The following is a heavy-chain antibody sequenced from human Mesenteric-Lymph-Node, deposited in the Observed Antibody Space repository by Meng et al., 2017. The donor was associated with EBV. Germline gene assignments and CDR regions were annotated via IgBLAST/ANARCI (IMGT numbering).Heavy chain of an antibody. V-gene: IGHV6-1*01. J-gene: IGHJ2*01. CDR1: GDSVSSSRAA. CDR3: ARGATSVFDL. CDR2: TYYRSKWYN. Sequence: QVQLQQSGPGLLKPSXTLSPTCVISGDSVSSSRAAWTWIRQSPSRGLEWLGRTYYRSKWYNDYAVFVKSRITINPDTSKNQFSLQLNSVTPEDTAVYYCARGATSVFDLGGRGTLVTVS.